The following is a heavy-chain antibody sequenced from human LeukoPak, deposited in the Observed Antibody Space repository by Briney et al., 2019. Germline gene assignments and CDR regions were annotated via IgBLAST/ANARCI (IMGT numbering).Heavy chain of an antibody. D-gene: IGHD1-26*01. CDR1: GFTFSSYW. CDR3: ARAVGATHFDY. V-gene: IGHV3-7*04. Sequence: GGSLRLSCAASGFTFSSYWMSWVRQAPGKGLDWVANIKQDGSEKFYVHSVKGRFTISRDNDKNSLCLQMHSLRAEDTAVYYCARAVGATHFDYWGQGSLVTVSS. J-gene: IGHJ4*02. CDR2: IKQDGSEK.